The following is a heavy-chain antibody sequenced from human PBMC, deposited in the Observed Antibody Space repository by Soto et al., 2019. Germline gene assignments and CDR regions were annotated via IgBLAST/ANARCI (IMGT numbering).Heavy chain of an antibody. CDR1: GGSISSADYY. J-gene: IGHJ4*02. CDR3: ARANTAVDY. CDR2: IYYSGST. Sequence: TSETLSLTCTVSGGSISSADYYWSWIRQPPGKGLEWIGYIYYSGSTYYNPSLKSRVTISVDTSKNQFSLKLSSVTAADTAVYYCARANTAVDYWAQGTLVTVSS. V-gene: IGHV4-30-4*01. D-gene: IGHD2-2*02.